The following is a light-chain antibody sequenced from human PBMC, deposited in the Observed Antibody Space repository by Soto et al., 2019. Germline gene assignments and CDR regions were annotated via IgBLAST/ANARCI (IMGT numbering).Light chain of an antibody. J-gene: IGKJ1*01. CDR1: QSISIW. Sequence: DIQMTQSPSTLSASVGDRVTITCRASQSISIWLAWYQQKPGKAPNLLISKASSLESGVPSRFIGSGSGTEFTLTISSLQPDDFATYYCQRYNNYPWTFGQGTKV. CDR3: QRYNNYPWT. V-gene: IGKV1-5*03. CDR2: KAS.